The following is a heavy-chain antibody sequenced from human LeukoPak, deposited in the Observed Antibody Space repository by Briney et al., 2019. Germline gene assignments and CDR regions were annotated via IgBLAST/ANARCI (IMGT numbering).Heavy chain of an antibody. J-gene: IGHJ4*02. Sequence: PSETLSLTCSVSGGSISTYYWSRIRQPPGKGLEWIGYIYYSGSTNYNPSLKSRVTISLDTSKNRFSLQLGSVTAADTAVYYCARGPYGSSWSFDYWGQGTLVNVSS. CDR3: ARGPYGSSWSFDY. V-gene: IGHV4-59*01. CDR2: IYYSGST. CDR1: GGSISTYY. D-gene: IGHD6-13*01.